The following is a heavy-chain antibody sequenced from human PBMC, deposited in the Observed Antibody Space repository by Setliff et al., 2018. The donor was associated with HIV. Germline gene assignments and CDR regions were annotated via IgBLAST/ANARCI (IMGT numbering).Heavy chain of an antibody. CDR1: GGSFSGYY. D-gene: IGHD5-18*01. CDR2: ISASGSA. CDR3: ARDGRYSFGYNWFNP. V-gene: IGHV4-34*01. Sequence: PSETLSLTCAVYGGSFSGYYWTWIRQPPGRGLEWIGRISASGSATYNPSLESRVTLSLDTSKNQSSLKVNSVTAASTAVYYCARDGRYSFGYNWFNPWGQGTLVTV. J-gene: IGHJ5*02.